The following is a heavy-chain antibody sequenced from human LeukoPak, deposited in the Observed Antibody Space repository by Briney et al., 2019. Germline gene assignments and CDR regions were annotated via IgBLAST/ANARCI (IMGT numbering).Heavy chain of an antibody. Sequence: GGSLRLSCAASGFTFSSYWMHWVRQAPGKGLVWVSRSNSDGSSTSYADSVKGRFTISRDNAKNTLYLQMNSLRAEDTAVYYCARTYYYDSSGYPFDYWGQGTLVTVSS. J-gene: IGHJ4*02. CDR3: ARTYYYDSSGYPFDY. CDR2: SNSDGSST. D-gene: IGHD3-22*01. V-gene: IGHV3-74*01. CDR1: GFTFSSYW.